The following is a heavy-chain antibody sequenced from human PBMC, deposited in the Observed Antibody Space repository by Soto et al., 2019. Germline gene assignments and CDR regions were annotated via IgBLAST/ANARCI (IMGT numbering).Heavy chain of an antibody. J-gene: IGHJ4*02. CDR1: SGPISRSNW. Sequence: QVQLQESGPGLVKPSGTLSLTCTVSSGPISRSNWWTWVRQPPGKGLGWIGEIYHSGSINYSPSLASRLTISVDRSKNQFSLKLTSVTAADTAFYYCARAGSVTTSYFDYWGQGTLVTVSS. V-gene: IGHV4-4*02. CDR3: ARAGSVTTSYFDY. CDR2: IYHSGSI. D-gene: IGHD4-17*01.